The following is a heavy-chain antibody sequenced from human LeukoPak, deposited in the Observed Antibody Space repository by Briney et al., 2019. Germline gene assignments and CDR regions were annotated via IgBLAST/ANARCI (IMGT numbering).Heavy chain of an antibody. CDR1: GFTFSSYA. J-gene: IGHJ4*02. CDR3: AKNDYGDSGYFDY. Sequence: GGSLRLSCAASGFTFSSYAMSWVRQAPGKGLEWVSAISGSGGSTYYADSVKGRFTISRDNSKNTLYLQMNSLRAENTAVYYCAKNDYGDSGYFDYWGQGTLVTVSS. CDR2: ISGSGGST. V-gene: IGHV3-23*01. D-gene: IGHD4-17*01.